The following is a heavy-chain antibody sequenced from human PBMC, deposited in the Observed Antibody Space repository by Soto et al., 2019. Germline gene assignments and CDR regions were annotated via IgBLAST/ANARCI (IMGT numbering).Heavy chain of an antibody. CDR1: GYTFTSYA. CDR2: INAGNGNT. J-gene: IGHJ6*02. Sequence: ASVKVSCKASGYTFTSYAMHWVRQAPGQRLEWMGWINAGNGNTKYSQKLQGRVTITRDTSASTAYMELSSLRSEDTAVYYCANEYCTSTSCLPYGMDVWGQGTTVTVSS. D-gene: IGHD2-2*01. V-gene: IGHV1-3*01. CDR3: ANEYCTSTSCLPYGMDV.